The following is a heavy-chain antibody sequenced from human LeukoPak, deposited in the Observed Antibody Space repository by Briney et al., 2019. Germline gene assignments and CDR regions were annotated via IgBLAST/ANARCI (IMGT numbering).Heavy chain of an antibody. V-gene: IGHV4-59*12. J-gene: IGHJ4*02. Sequence: SLTCTXSGGSNSGFYWSWIRQPPGKGLEWIGYVYYSGSTNYNPSLKSRVAISVDTSKNQFSLKLSSVTAADTAVYYCARGDYYDSSGFDYWGQGTLVTVSS. CDR3: ARGDYYDSSGFDY. CDR1: GGSNSGFY. D-gene: IGHD3-22*01. CDR2: VYYSGST.